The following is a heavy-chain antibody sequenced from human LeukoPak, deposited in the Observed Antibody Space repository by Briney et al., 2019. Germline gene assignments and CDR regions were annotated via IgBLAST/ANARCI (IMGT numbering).Heavy chain of an antibody. J-gene: IGHJ3*02. CDR2: IYSGGST. CDR1: GFTVSSNY. D-gene: IGHD2-2*01. Sequence: PGGSLRLSCAASGFTVSSNYMSWVRQAPGKGLEWVSVIYSGGSTYYADCVKGRFTISRDNSKNTLYLQMNSLRAEDTAVYYCARDTKGYCSSTSCYGDAFDIWGQGTMVTVSS. CDR3: ARDTKGYCSSTSCYGDAFDI. V-gene: IGHV3-66*01.